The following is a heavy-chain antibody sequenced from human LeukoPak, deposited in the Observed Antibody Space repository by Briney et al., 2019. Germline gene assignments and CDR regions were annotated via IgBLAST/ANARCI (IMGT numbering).Heavy chain of an antibody. Sequence: SETLSLTCTVSGGSISSYYWSCIRQPAGKGLEWIGRIYTSGSTNYNPSLKSRVTMSVDTSKNQFSLKLSSVTAADTAVYYCAREAGYYDSSGYYYLRDFDYWGQGTLVTVSS. D-gene: IGHD3-22*01. CDR2: IYTSGST. CDR3: AREAGYYDSSGYYYLRDFDY. J-gene: IGHJ4*02. V-gene: IGHV4-4*07. CDR1: GGSISSYY.